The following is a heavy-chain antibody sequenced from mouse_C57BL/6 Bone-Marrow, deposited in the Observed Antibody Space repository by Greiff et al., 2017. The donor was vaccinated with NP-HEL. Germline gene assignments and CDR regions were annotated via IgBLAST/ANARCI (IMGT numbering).Heavy chain of an antibody. D-gene: IGHD3-2*02. CDR2: ISSGGSYT. CDR1: GFTFSSYG. CDR3: ARPNSSGYFAY. Sequence: EVNVVESGGDLVKPGGSLKLSCAASGFTFSSYGMSWVRQTPDKRLEWVATISSGGSYTYYPDSVKGRFTISRDNAKNTLYLQMSSLKSEDTAMYYCARPNSSGYFAYWGQGTLVTVSA. V-gene: IGHV5-6*01. J-gene: IGHJ3*01.